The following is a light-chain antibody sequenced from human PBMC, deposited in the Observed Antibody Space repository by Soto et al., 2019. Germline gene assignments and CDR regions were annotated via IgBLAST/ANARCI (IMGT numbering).Light chain of an antibody. V-gene: IGLV2-14*01. J-gene: IGLJ2*01. CDR2: EVS. Sequence: QSALTQPASVSGSPGQSITISYTGTSSDVGTYKYVSWYQQHPGKAPKLMIYEVSYRPSGVSNRFSGSKSGNTASLTISGLQAEDEADYYCCSYAGSTTRVVFGGGTKVTVL. CDR3: CSYAGSTTRVV. CDR1: SSDVGTYKY.